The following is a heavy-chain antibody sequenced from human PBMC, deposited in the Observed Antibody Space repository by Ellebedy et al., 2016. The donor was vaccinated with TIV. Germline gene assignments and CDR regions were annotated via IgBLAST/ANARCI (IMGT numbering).Heavy chain of an antibody. V-gene: IGHV4-39*07. CDR1: GGSISSGGYY. J-gene: IGHJ5*02. Sequence: SETLSLXXTVSGGSISSGGYYWSWIRQPPGKGLEWIGEINHSGSTNYNPSLKSRVTISVDTSKNQFSLKLSSVTAADTAVYYCAREMAAGATNWFDPWGQGTLVTVSS. CDR2: INHSGST. CDR3: AREMAAGATNWFDP. D-gene: IGHD6-13*01.